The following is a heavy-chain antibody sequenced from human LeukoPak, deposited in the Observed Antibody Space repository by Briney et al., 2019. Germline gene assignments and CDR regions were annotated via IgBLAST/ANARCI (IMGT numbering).Heavy chain of an antibody. V-gene: IGHV1-18*01. CDR3: SRGRGYSGYEVGDAFDI. CDR1: GYTFTSYG. Sequence: ASVKVSCKASGYTFTSYGISWVRQAPGQGLEWMGWISAYNGNTNYAQKLQGRVTMTTDTSTSTAYMELRSLRSADTAVYYCSRGRGYSGYEVGDAFDIWGQGTMVTVSS. D-gene: IGHD5-12*01. CDR2: ISAYNGNT. J-gene: IGHJ3*02.